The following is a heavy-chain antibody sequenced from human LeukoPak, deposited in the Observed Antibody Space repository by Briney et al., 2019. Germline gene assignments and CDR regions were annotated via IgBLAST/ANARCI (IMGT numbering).Heavy chain of an antibody. J-gene: IGHJ4*02. Sequence: GGSLRLSCAASGFTFSSYSMNWVRQAPGKGLEWVSSISSSSSYIYYADSVKGRFTISRDNAKNSLYLQMNSLRAEDTAVYYCASDAGIAVAGKEHFDYWGQGTLVTVSS. CDR2: ISSSSSYI. D-gene: IGHD6-19*01. V-gene: IGHV3-21*01. CDR1: GFTFSSYS. CDR3: ASDAGIAVAGKEHFDY.